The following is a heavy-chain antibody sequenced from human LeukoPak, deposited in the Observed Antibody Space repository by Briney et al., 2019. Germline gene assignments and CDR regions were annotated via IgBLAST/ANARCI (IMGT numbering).Heavy chain of an antibody. J-gene: IGHJ4*02. Sequence: GGSLRLSCAASGFTFSDYYMSWIRQAPGKGLEWVSYVSSSGSTIYYADSVKGRFTISRDNAKNSLYLQMNSLRAEDTAVYYCAREPLGYCSSTSCYPVYWGQGTLVTVSS. CDR2: VSSSGSTI. D-gene: IGHD2-2*01. CDR3: AREPLGYCSSTSCYPVY. V-gene: IGHV3-11*01. CDR1: GFTFSDYY.